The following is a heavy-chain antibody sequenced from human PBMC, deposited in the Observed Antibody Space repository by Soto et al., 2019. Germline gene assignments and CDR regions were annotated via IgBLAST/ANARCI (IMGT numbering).Heavy chain of an antibody. CDR1: TGSISSGDYY. J-gene: IGHJ4*02. Sequence: SETLSLTCTVSTGSISSGDYYWSWIRQPPGKGLEWIGYIYYSGSTYYNPSLKSRVSISVDTSKNQFSLKLSSLTAADTAVYYCARDRSLMKGYFDYWGQGTLVTVSS. CDR3: ARDRSLMKGYFDY. V-gene: IGHV4-30-4*01. CDR2: IYYSGST.